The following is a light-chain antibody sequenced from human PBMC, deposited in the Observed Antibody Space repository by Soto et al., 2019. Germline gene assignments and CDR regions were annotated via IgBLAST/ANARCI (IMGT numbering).Light chain of an antibody. Sequence: DIQLTQSPSFLSSSVGDRFTITCRASQGISTYLAWYQQKLGKAPKLLIYDASTLQSGVPSRFSGSRSGTEFTLTISSLQPDDFGTYYCQQYETYFRTFGQGTKVDIK. J-gene: IGKJ2*01. V-gene: IGKV1-9*01. CDR3: QQYETYFRT. CDR2: DAS. CDR1: QGISTY.